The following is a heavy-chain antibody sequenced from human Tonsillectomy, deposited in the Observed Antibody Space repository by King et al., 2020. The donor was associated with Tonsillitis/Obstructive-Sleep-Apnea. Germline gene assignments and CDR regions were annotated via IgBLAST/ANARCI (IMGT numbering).Heavy chain of an antibody. D-gene: IGHD1-26*01. CDR2: IYYSGST. CDR1: GGSISSSSYY. CDR3: ARQWEGGGYYYLDV. Sequence: QLQESGPGLMKPSKTLSLTCTVSGGSISSSSYYWGWIRQPPGKGLEWIGSIYYSGSTYYNPSLKSRLTISVDTSMTQFSLRLSSVTAADTAVYYCARQWEGGGYYYLDVWGQGTTVTVSS. V-gene: IGHV4-39*01. J-gene: IGHJ6*02.